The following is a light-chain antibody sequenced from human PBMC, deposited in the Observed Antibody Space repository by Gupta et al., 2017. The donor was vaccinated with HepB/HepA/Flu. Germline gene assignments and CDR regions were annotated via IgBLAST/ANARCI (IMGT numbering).Light chain of an antibody. CDR3: QQYNTWPPLT. V-gene: IGKV3-15*01. CDR1: QSVSSS. Sequence: EIVITQSPATLSVSPGERATLSCRASQSVSSSLAWYQQKPGQAPRLLIYGASTRATGIPARFSGSGSGTEFTLTISSLQSEDFAVYYCQQYNTWPPLTFGGGTKVEIK. CDR2: GAS. J-gene: IGKJ4*01.